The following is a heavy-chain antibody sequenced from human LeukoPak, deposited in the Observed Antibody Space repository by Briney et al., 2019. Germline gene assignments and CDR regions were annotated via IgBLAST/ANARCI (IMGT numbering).Heavy chain of an antibody. J-gene: IGHJ3*02. CDR3: ARDGRAVAEAFDI. Sequence: AETLSLTCAVSGVSISSSNGWSWVRQPPGKGLEWIGEIYHSGSTNYNPSLKSIVTISVDKSTNQSSLKLSSVTAADTAVYYCARDGRAVAEAFDIWGQGTMVTVSS. V-gene: IGHV4-4*02. CDR2: IYHSGST. D-gene: IGHD6-19*01. CDR1: GVSISSSNG.